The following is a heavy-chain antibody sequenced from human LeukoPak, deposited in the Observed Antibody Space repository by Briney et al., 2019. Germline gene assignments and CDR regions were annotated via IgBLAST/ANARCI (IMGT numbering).Heavy chain of an antibody. J-gene: IGHJ3*02. V-gene: IGHV3-21*01. Sequence: GGSLRLSCAASGFIFSSYTMTWVRQAPGKGLEWVSSISSSRPYIYYADSVKGRFTISRDNAKNSLYLQMNSLRAEDTAVYYCARALTVTDAFDIWGQGTVVTVSS. CDR1: GFIFSSYT. CDR3: ARALTVTDAFDI. D-gene: IGHD4-17*01. CDR2: ISSSRPYI.